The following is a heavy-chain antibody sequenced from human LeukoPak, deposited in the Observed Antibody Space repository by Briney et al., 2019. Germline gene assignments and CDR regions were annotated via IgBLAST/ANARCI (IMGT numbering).Heavy chain of an antibody. V-gene: IGHV1-2*02. CDR2: INPNSGGT. Sequence: SVKVSCKASGYTFTGYYMFWVRQAPGQGLEWMAWINPNSGGTNYAQRFQGRVTLTRDTSIATAYMELSSLKSDDTAVYFCARDLYSSATDLYSSAWTGAFDVWGQGTMVTVSS. CDR1: GYTFTGYY. J-gene: IGHJ3*01. CDR3: ARDLYSSATDLYSSAWTGAFDV. D-gene: IGHD6-19*01.